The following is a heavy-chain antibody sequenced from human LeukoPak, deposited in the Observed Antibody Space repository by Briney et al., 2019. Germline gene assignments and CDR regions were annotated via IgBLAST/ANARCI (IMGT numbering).Heavy chain of an antibody. CDR3: ARRTTYYYDGSGYFDAFDI. Sequence: GESLKISCKGSGYSFTTYWIAWVRQMPGKGLEWMGIIYPGDSDTRYSPSFQGQVTISADKSISTAYLQWSGLKASDTAMYYCARRTTYYYDGSGYFDAFDIWGQGTIVTVSS. D-gene: IGHD3-22*01. V-gene: IGHV5-51*01. J-gene: IGHJ3*02. CDR1: GYSFTTYW. CDR2: IYPGDSDT.